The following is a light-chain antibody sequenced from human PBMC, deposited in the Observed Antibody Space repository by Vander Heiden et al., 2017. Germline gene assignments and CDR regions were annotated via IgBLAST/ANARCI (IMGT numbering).Light chain of an antibody. CDR3: QAWDSSYVV. CDR1: KVGDKY. Sequence: YEMTQPTSVSGSPGQTARITCSGDKVGDKYACWYQQKPGQSPVLVIYQDSKRPSGIPERFSGSNSGNTATLTISGTQAMDEADYYCQAWDSSYVVFGGGTKLTVL. V-gene: IGLV3-1*01. CDR2: QDS. J-gene: IGLJ2*01.